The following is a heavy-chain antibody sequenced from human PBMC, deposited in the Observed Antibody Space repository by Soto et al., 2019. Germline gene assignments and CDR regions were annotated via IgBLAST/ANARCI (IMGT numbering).Heavy chain of an antibody. CDR3: AKAPVGSSRVYGGSYFDY. CDR2: ISGSGGST. CDR1: GFTFSSYA. V-gene: IGHV3-23*01. D-gene: IGHD1-26*01. Sequence: EVQLLESGGGLVQPGGSLRLSCAASGFTFSSYAMSWVRQAPGKGLEWVSAISGSGGSTYYADSVKGRFTISRDNSKNTLYLQMSSLRAEDTAVYYCAKAPVGSSRVYGGSYFDYWGQGTLVTVSA. J-gene: IGHJ4*02.